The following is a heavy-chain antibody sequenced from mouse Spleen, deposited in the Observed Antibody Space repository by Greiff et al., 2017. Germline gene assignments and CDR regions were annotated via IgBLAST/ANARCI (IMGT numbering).Heavy chain of an antibody. CDR3: AREGGNYYFDY. Sequence: VQLQQSGAELARPGASVKMPCKASGYTFTSYTMHWVKQRPGQGLEWIGYINPSSGYTKYNQKFKDKATLTADKSSSTAYMQLSSLTSEDSAVYYCAREGGNYYFDYWGQGTTLTVSS. CDR1: GYTFTSYT. J-gene: IGHJ2*01. CDR2: INPSSGYT. D-gene: IGHD2-1*01. V-gene: IGHV1-4*01.